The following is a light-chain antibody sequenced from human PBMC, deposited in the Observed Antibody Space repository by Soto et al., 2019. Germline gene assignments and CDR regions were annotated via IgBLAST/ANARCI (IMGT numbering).Light chain of an antibody. CDR3: NSYTRSRTYV. J-gene: IGLJ1*01. V-gene: IGLV2-18*02. Sequence: QSALTQPPSVSGSPGQSVAISCTGTSSDVGSFNRVSWYQQPPVTSPKLLIYEVSNRPSGVPDRFSWSKSGNTASLTISGLQAEDEADYYCNSYTRSRTYVFGTGTKVTVL. CDR2: EVS. CDR1: SSDVGSFNR.